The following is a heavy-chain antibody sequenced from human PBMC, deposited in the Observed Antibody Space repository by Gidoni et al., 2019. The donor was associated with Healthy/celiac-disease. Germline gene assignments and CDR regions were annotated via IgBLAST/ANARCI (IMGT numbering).Heavy chain of an antibody. V-gene: IGHV4-61*01. Sequence: QVQLQESGPGLVKPSETLSLPCTVSGCSVRSGSYYWGWIRPPPGKGLEWIGYIYYSGSTNYNPSLKSRVTISVDTSKNQFSLKLSSVTAADTAVYYCARDSLGGDSYYFDYWGQGTLVTVSS. J-gene: IGHJ4*02. CDR1: GCSVRSGSYY. D-gene: IGHD2-21*02. CDR2: IYYSGST. CDR3: ARDSLGGDSYYFDY.